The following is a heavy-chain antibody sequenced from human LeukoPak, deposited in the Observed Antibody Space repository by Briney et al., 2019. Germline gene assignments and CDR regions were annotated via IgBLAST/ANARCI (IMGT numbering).Heavy chain of an antibody. CDR3: ARGGKKYFDY. CDR2: IKDYGTEQ. J-gene: IGHJ4*02. V-gene: IGHV3-7*01. Sequence: GGSLRLSGAASGFTFSGYWMSWGRQAPGKGLGWVAKIKDYGTEQNYVASVKGRFTISSDNANNSLYLQMNTLRAEDTAVYYWARGGKKYFDYWGQGTQVTVSS. CDR1: GFTFSGYW. D-gene: IGHD5-12*01.